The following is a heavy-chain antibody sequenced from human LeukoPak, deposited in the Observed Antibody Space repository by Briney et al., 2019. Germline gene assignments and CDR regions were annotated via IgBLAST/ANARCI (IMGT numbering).Heavy chain of an antibody. CDR1: GFTFSNYG. D-gene: IGHD1-1*01. CDR2: IKQDGNEK. V-gene: IGHV3-7*05. J-gene: IGHJ4*02. Sequence: GGSLRLSCAASGFTFSNYGMSWVRQAPGKGLEWVATIKQDGNEKYYVNSVKGRLTISRDNAKNSLSLQMNSLRAEDTAVYYCARDLTGAGHYWGQGTLVTVSS. CDR3: ARDLTGAGHY.